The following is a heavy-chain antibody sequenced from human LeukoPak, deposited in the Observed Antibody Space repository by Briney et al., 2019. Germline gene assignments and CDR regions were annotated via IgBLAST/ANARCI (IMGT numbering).Heavy chain of an antibody. CDR1: GFTFSSYS. Sequence: GGSLRLSCAASGFTFSSYSMNWVRQAPGKRLEWVSYISSSSSTIYYADSVKGRFTISRDNAKNSLYLQMNSLRAEDTAVYYCARGLVVVAAIDWFDPWGQGTLVTVSS. CDR3: ARGLVVVAAIDWFDP. V-gene: IGHV3-48*01. CDR2: ISSSSSTI. D-gene: IGHD2-15*01. J-gene: IGHJ5*02.